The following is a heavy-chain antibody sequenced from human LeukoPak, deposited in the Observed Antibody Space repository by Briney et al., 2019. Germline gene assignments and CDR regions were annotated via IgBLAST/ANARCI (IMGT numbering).Heavy chain of an antibody. V-gene: IGHV1-18*01. CDR1: GYTFITYG. Sequence: ASVKVSCKASGYTFITYGITWVRQAPGQGLEWMGWISVNNGNTNYVQKLQGRVTMTTDTSTNTAYMELRSLRSDDTAVYYCVRDRGYCSDGSCYSLDYWGQGTLVTVSS. D-gene: IGHD2-15*01. CDR3: VRDRGYCSDGSCYSLDY. J-gene: IGHJ4*02. CDR2: ISVNNGNT.